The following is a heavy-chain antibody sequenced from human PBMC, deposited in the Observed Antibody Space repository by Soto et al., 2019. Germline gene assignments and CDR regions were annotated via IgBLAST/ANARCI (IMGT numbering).Heavy chain of an antibody. J-gene: IGHJ5*02. CDR1: GFTFSSYG. Sequence: PGGSLRLSCAASGFTFSSYGMHWVRQAPGKGLEWVAVISYDGSNKYYADSVKSRFTISRDNSKNTLYLQMNSLRAEDTAVYYCAKEDWFDPWGQGTLVTVSS. V-gene: IGHV3-30*18. CDR2: ISYDGSNK. CDR3: AKEDWFDP.